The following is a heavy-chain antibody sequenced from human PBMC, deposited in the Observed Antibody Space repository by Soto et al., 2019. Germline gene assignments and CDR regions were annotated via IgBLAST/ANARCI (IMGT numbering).Heavy chain of an antibody. CDR3: AEPRAPILLWFGESPYFDY. Sequence: GGSLRLSCAASGFTFSSYGMHWVRQAPGKGLEWVAVISYDGSNKYYADSVKGRFTISRDNSKNTLYLQMNSLRAEDTAVYYCAEPRAPILLWFGESPYFDYWGQGTLVTVSS. CDR1: GFTFSSYG. CDR2: ISYDGSNK. V-gene: IGHV3-30*18. J-gene: IGHJ4*02. D-gene: IGHD3-10*01.